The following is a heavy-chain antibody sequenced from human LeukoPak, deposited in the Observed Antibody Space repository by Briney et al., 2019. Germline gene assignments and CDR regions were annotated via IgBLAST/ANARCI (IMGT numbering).Heavy chain of an antibody. CDR1: GDSVSSNSAA. V-gene: IGHV6-1*01. D-gene: IGHD4-23*01. CDR3: SRFRDSTPVATDAFDV. CDR2: TYYRSKWYS. Sequence: SQTLSLTCAISGDSVSSNSAAWNWIRQSPSRGLEWLARTYYRSKWYSDYVASVKSRITINPDTSKNQFSLQLNSVTPEDTAVYYCSRFRDSTPVATDAFDVWGQGTRVTVAS. J-gene: IGHJ3*01.